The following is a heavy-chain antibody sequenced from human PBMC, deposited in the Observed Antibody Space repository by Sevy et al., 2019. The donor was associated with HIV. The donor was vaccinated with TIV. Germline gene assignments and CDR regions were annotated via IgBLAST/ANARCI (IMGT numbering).Heavy chain of an antibody. CDR1: GFALSNYYA. D-gene: IGHD4-17*01. CDR3: ARPRANYVDHYFFYAMDV. Sequence: GGSLRLSCAASGFALSNYYAMHWVRQAPGKGLEWVALISYDGSDKYYVDSVKGRFNISRDNFKNTLYLQMNSLTTEDTAVYYCARPRANYVDHYFFYAMDVWGQGTTVTVSS. CDR2: ISYDGSDK. J-gene: IGHJ6*02. V-gene: IGHV3-30-3*01.